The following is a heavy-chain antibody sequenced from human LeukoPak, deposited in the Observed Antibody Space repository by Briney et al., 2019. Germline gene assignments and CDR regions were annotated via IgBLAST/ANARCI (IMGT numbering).Heavy chain of an antibody. Sequence: GGSLRLSCAASGFTFSSYTMSWVRQAPGKGLEWVSAISGSGGSTYYADSVKGRFTISRDTSKNTLYLTMNSLRAEDTAVYYCAKPLSSGWYLHYFDSWGQGPLVTVSS. D-gene: IGHD6-19*01. CDR3: AKPLSSGWYLHYFDS. CDR1: GFTFSSYT. CDR2: ISGSGGST. J-gene: IGHJ4*02. V-gene: IGHV3-23*01.